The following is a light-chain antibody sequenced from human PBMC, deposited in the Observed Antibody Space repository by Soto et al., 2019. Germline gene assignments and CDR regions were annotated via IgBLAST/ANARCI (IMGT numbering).Light chain of an antibody. V-gene: IGLV2-14*01. J-gene: IGLJ3*02. CDR3: GSYTSRSIVV. CDR2: DVR. Sequence: QSALTQPASVSGSPGESITISCTGTSSDVGGYNYVSWYQQHPGTAPLLMIYDVRNRPSGVSNRFSGSKSGNTASLTSYGLQAEEEDDYCCGSYTSRSIVVFGGGTKVTVL. CDR1: SSDVGGYNY.